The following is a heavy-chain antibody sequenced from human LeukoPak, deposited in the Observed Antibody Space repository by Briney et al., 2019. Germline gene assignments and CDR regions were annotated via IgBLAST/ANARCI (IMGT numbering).Heavy chain of an antibody. CDR1: GFTFSSYG. CDR2: ISYDGSNK. D-gene: IGHD2-15*01. V-gene: IGHV3-30*18. CDR3: AKDLGPTRISYYYGMDV. J-gene: IGHJ6*02. Sequence: GGSLRLSCAASGFTFSSYGMHWVRQAPGKGLEWVAVISYDGSNKYYADSVKGRFTISRDNSKSTLYLQMNSLRAEDTAVYYCAKDLGPTRISYYYGMDVWGQGTTVTVSS.